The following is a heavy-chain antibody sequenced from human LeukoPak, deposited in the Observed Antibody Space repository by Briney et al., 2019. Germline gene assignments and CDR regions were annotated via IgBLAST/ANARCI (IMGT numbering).Heavy chain of an antibody. CDR1: GGSISSYY. Sequence: SETLSLTCTASGGSISSYYWSWIRQPPGKGLEWIGYIYYSGSTNYNPSPKSRVTISVDTSKNQFSLKLSSVTAADTAVYYCARGETGSSGYYYHNWGQGTLVTVSS. J-gene: IGHJ4*02. CDR3: ARGETGSSGYYYHN. V-gene: IGHV4-59*01. D-gene: IGHD3-22*01. CDR2: IYYSGST.